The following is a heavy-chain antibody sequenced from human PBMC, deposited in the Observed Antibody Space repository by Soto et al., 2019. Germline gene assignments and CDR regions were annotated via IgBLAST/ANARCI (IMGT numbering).Heavy chain of an antibody. Sequence: SETLSLTCNVSGGSIYTYYWSWLRQSPGKGLEWIGYISDGGSTNYNPSLESRLIISIGTSKNQFSLKVGSVTAADTAVYYCASSSLYGMDVWGQGTTVTVSS. J-gene: IGHJ6*02. V-gene: IGHV4-59*08. CDR1: GGSIYTYY. CDR2: ISDGGST. CDR3: ASSSLYGMDV.